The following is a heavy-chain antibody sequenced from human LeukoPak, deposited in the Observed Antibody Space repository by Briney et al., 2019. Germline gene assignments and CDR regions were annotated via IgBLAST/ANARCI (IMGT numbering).Heavy chain of an antibody. CDR3: ARGRPDSVLHNYYYYMDV. D-gene: IGHD3-10*01. CDR2: IYYSGYT. CDR1: GGSISSYY. Sequence: PSETLSLTCTVSGGSISSYYWSWIRQPPGKGLEWIGYIYYSGYTNYNPSLKSRVTISVDTSKNQFSLKLSSVTAADTAVYYCARGRPDSVLHNYYYYMDVWGKGTTVTVSS. J-gene: IGHJ6*03. V-gene: IGHV4-59*01.